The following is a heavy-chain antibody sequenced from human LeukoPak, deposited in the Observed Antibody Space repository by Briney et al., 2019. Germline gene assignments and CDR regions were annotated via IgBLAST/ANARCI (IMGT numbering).Heavy chain of an antibody. Sequence: GESLRISFKGSEYTFTNYWIGWVRPMPGKGLEWMGIIYPGDSDTRYSPSFQGQVTISADKSIRTAYLQWSSLKASDTAIYYCARAAVEPTIYYFDYWGQGTLVTVSS. CDR2: IYPGDSDT. CDR1: EYTFTNYW. J-gene: IGHJ4*02. V-gene: IGHV5-51*01. D-gene: IGHD2-2*01. CDR3: ARAAVEPTIYYFDY.